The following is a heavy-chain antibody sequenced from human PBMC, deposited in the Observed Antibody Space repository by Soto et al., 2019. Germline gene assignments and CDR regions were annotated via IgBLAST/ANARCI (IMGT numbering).Heavy chain of an antibody. D-gene: IGHD3-10*01. CDR2: ISGSGGST. CDR1: GFTFSSYA. CDR3: AKDNVLLWFGDPLNWFDP. V-gene: IGHV3-23*01. Sequence: GGSLRLSCAASGFTFSSYAMSWVRQAPGKGLEWVSAISGSGGSTYYADSVKGRFTISRDNSKNTLYLQMNSLRAEDTAVYYCAKDNVLLWFGDPLNWFDPWGQGTLVTVSS. J-gene: IGHJ5*02.